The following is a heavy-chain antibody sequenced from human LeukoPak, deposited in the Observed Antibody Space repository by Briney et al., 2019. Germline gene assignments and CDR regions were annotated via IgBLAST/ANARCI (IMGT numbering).Heavy chain of an antibody. CDR1: GFTFSSYD. J-gene: IGHJ4*02. CDR3: ARHSLGYSSSWWRPHFDY. D-gene: IGHD6-13*01. CDR2: ISYDGSNK. Sequence: GGSLRLSCAASGFTFSSYDMHWVHQAPGKGLEWVAVISYDGSNKYYADSVKGRFTISRDNSKNTLYLQMNSLRAEDTAVYYCARHSLGYSSSWWRPHFDYWGQGTLVTVSS. V-gene: IGHV3-30*03.